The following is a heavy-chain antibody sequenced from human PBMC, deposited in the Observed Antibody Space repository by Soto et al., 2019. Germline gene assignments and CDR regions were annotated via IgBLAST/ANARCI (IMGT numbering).Heavy chain of an antibody. CDR3: ARGYRQSGYSSSWVFDY. D-gene: IGHD6-13*01. J-gene: IGHJ4*02. CDR1: GGSINSGGYY. CDR2: MYYSGST. V-gene: IGHV4-31*01. Sequence: QVQLRESGPGLVKPSQTLSLTCTVSGGSINSGGYYWNWIRQHPGKGLEWIGYMYYSGSTYYNPSLRSLGIISADMSENHFSLKLSSVTAADTAVYFWARGYRQSGYSSSWVFDYWGQGTLVNVSS.